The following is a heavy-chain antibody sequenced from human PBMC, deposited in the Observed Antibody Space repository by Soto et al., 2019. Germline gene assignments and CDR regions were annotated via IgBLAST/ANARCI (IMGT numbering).Heavy chain of an antibody. V-gene: IGHV3-64D*08. CDR2: ISSNGGST. Sequence: GGSLRLSCSASGFTCSSYAMHWVRQAPGKGLEYVSAISSNGGSTYYADSVKGRFTISRDNSKNTLYLQMSSLRAEDTAVYYCVTSGYSYGPDYWGQGTLVTVSS. D-gene: IGHD5-18*01. J-gene: IGHJ4*02. CDR1: GFTCSSYA. CDR3: VTSGYSYGPDY.